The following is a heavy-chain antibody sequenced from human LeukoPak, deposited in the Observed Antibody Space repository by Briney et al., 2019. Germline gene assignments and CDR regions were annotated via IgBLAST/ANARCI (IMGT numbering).Heavy chain of an antibody. CDR1: GFTFSDYY. V-gene: IGHV3-11*01. Sequence: PGGSLRLSCAASGFTFSDYYMSWIRQAPGKGLEWVSYISSRGGTIYYADSVKGRFTISRDNAKNSLYLQMNSLRAEDTAVYYCAKGPHYYDSSGYYYFDYWGQGTLVTVSS. CDR3: AKGPHYYDSSGYYYFDY. J-gene: IGHJ4*02. D-gene: IGHD3-22*01. CDR2: ISSRGGTI.